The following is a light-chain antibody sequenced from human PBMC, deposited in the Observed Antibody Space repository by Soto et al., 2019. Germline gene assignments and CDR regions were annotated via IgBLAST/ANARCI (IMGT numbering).Light chain of an antibody. J-gene: IGKJ4*01. V-gene: IGKV1-5*03. Sequence: DIQMTQSPSTLSASVGDRVTITCRASQSISSWLAWYQQKPGKAPNLLIYKASSFESGVPSRFSGSGSVTEFTLTISSLQPDDFATYYCQQYNSYPLTFGGGTKVEIK. CDR1: QSISSW. CDR2: KAS. CDR3: QQYNSYPLT.